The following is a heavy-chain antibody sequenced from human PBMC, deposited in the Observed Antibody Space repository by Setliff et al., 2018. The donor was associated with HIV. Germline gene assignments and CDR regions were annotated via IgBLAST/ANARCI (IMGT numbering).Heavy chain of an antibody. CDR1: GGSISSSSYY. Sequence: SETLSLTCTVSGGSISSSSYYWGWIRQPPGKGLEWIGSIYYSGSTYYNPSLKSRVTISVDTSNNQFSLRMNSVTAADTAVYYCATDTSISWFYHWGQGTLVTVSS. CDR2: IYYSGST. CDR3: ATDTSISWFYH. V-gene: IGHV4-39*07. J-gene: IGHJ5*01. D-gene: IGHD5-18*01.